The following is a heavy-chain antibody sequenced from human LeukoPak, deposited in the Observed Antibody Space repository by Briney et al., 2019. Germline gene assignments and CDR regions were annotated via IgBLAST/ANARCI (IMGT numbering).Heavy chain of an antibody. Sequence: SETLSLTCTVSGGSISSHYWSWIRQAPGKGLEWMGYIYYSGSTTYNPSHKSRVTISVDTSKNQSSLKLRSVPAADTAVYYCATSGGIGWVAARPGAYYYMDVWGKGTTVTVSS. CDR3: ATSGGIGWVAARPGAYYYMDV. CDR2: IYYSGST. V-gene: IGHV4-59*11. D-gene: IGHD6-6*01. J-gene: IGHJ6*03. CDR1: GGSISSHY.